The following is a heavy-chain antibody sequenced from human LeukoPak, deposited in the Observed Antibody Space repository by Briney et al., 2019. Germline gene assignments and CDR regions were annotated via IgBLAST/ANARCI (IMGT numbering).Heavy chain of an antibody. Sequence: PGGSLRLSCAASGFTFSSYAMSWVRQAPGKGLEWVSAISGSGGSTYYADCVKGRFTISIDNSKNTLYLQINSLRAEDTAVYYCAKYSSSSLAACSQDVWGKGTTVTVSS. CDR2: ISGSGGST. CDR3: AKYSSSSLAACSQDV. CDR1: GFTFSSYA. D-gene: IGHD6-6*01. J-gene: IGHJ6*04. V-gene: IGHV3-23*01.